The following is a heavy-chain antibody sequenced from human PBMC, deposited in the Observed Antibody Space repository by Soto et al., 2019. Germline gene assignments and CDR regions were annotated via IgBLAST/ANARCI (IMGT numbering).Heavy chain of an antibody. CDR2: ISGSGISK. Sequence: GGSLRLSCAASGFSFNNYAMSWVRQAPGKGLEWVSAISGSGISKYIPDSVKGRFTISRDNSKNTLYLQMNSLRAEDTAIYYCAKDQGVSGAYGYGYDYWGQGTLVTVSS. D-gene: IGHD5-18*01. CDR3: AKDQGVSGAYGYGYDY. CDR1: GFSFNNYA. V-gene: IGHV3-23*01. J-gene: IGHJ4*02.